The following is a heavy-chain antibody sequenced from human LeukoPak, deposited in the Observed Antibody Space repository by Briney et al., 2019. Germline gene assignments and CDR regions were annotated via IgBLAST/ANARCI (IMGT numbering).Heavy chain of an antibody. CDR2: INHSGST. V-gene: IGHV4-34*01. D-gene: IGHD5-18*01. Sequence: PSETLCLTCAVYGGSFSGYYWSWIRQPPGKGLEWIGEINHSGSTNYNPSLKSRVTISVDTSKNQFSLKLSSVTAADTAVYYCARGRSYGYYYYYYMDVWGKGTTVTVSS. CDR3: ARGRSYGYYYYYYMDV. CDR1: GGSFSGYY. J-gene: IGHJ6*03.